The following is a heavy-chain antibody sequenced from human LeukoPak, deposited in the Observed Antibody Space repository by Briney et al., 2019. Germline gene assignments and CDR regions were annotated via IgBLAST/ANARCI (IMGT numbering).Heavy chain of an antibody. J-gene: IGHJ5*02. V-gene: IGHV3-7*01. CDR3: ARQGLKNWFDP. CDR1: GFTFSSYW. CDR2: IKQDGSGK. D-gene: IGHD6-25*01. Sequence: GGSLRLSCAASGFTFSSYWMSWVRQAPGKGLEWVANIKQDGSGKYYVDSVKGRFTISRDNAKNSLYLQMNSLRAEDTAVYYCARQGLKNWFDPWGQGTLVSVSS.